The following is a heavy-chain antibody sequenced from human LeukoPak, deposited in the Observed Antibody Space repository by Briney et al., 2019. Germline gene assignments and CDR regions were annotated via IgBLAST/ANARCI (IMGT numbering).Heavy chain of an antibody. J-gene: IGHJ4*02. D-gene: IGHD3-22*01. Sequence: GRSLRLSCAAPGFTFSSYGMHWVRQAPGKGLEWVAVISYDGSNKYYADSVKGRFTISRDNSKNTLYLQMNSLRAEDTAVYYCAKDSNYDSSGSPGTLFDYWGQGTLVTVSS. CDR2: ISYDGSNK. V-gene: IGHV3-30*18. CDR1: GFTFSSYG. CDR3: AKDSNYDSSGSPGTLFDY.